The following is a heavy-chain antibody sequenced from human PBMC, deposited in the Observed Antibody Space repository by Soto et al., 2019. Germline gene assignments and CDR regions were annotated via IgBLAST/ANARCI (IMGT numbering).Heavy chain of an antibody. D-gene: IGHD6-25*01. CDR3: ARQRGSNYNYFFGLDV. V-gene: IGHV4-30-4*01. CDR2: IYHTGST. J-gene: IGHJ6*02. CDR1: GDSLSSGDYY. Sequence: QVQLQESGPGLVKPLQTLSLTCAVSGDSLSSGDYYWNWIRQSPGKDLEWIGKIYHTGSTYYNPSLKSRTAILVDTSKNQFSLQLNSVTAADTAVYYCARQRGSNYNYFFGLDVWGQGTTVIVSS.